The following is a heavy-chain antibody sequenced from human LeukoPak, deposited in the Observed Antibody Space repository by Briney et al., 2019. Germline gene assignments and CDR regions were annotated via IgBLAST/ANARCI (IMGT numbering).Heavy chain of an antibody. J-gene: IGHJ4*02. V-gene: IGHV4-34*01. D-gene: IGHD2-2*01. CDR2: INHSGST. CDR1: GGSFSGYY. CDR3: ARGLVVVPAADPHFDY. Sequence: SETLSLTCAVYGGSFSGYYWSWIRQPPGKGLEWIEEINHSGSTNYNPSLKSRVTISVDTSKNQFSLKLSSVTAADTAVYYCARGLVVVPAADPHFDYWGQGTLVTVSS.